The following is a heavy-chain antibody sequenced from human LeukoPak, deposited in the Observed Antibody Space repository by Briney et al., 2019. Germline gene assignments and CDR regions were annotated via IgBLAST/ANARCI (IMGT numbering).Heavy chain of an antibody. CDR1: GFTFSSYG. CDR3: ASPYYDYVWGSYRFDY. Sequence: GGSLRLSCAASGFTFSSYGMHWVRQAPGKGLEWVAVISYDGSNKYYADSVKGRFTISRDNAKNSLYLQMNSLRAEDTAVYYCASPYYDYVWGSYRFDYWGQGTLVTVSS. V-gene: IGHV3-30*03. CDR2: ISYDGSNK. J-gene: IGHJ4*02. D-gene: IGHD3-16*02.